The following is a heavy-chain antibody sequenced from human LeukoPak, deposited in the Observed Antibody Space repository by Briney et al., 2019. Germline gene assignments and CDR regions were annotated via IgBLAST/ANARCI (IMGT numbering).Heavy chain of an antibody. CDR3: AKDSPLVGYTSGWSSNSFDH. J-gene: IGHJ4*02. CDR1: GFTSRSYA. CDR2: IIAGGDT. Sequence: GGSLRLSCVASGFTSRSYAMAWVRQAPGKGLEQGLEWVASIIAGGDTFYADSVKGRFTISRDNSKNTVYLQLNSLRADDTAVYYCAKDSPLVGYTSGWSSNSFDHWGQGTLVTVSS. V-gene: IGHV3-23*01. D-gene: IGHD6-19*01.